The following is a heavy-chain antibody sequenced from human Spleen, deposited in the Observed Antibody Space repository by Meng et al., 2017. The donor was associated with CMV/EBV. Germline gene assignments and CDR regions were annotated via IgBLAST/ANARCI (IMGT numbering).Heavy chain of an antibody. CDR1: GYTFTGYY. D-gene: IGHD1-26*01. CDR3: ARAGSTSYYNGMDV. J-gene: IGHJ6*02. V-gene: IGHV1-2*02. CDR2: INPNSGGT. Sequence: ASVKVSCKASGYTFTGYYMHWVRQAPGQGLEWMGWINPNSGGTNYAQKFQGRVTMTRNTSISTAYMELRSLRSEDTAVYYCARAGSTSYYNGMDVWGQGTTVTVSS.